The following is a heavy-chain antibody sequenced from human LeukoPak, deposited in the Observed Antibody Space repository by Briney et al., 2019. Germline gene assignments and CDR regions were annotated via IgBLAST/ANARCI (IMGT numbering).Heavy chain of an antibody. Sequence: GGSLRLSCAASGFTVSSNYMSWVRQAPGKGLEWVSVIYSGGSTYYADSVKGRFTISRDNSKNTLYLQMNSLRAEDTAVYYCARVRYYYDSSGYPRQDAFDIWGQGTMVTVSS. CDR3: ARVRYYYDSSGYPRQDAFDI. CDR1: GFTVSSNY. D-gene: IGHD3-22*01. J-gene: IGHJ3*02. V-gene: IGHV3-53*01. CDR2: IYSGGST.